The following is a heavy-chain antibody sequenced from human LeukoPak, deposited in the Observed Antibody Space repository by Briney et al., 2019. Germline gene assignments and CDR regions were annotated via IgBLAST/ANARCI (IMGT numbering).Heavy chain of an antibody. CDR1: GFAPSSYG. Sequence: GRSLRLSCAASGFAPSSYGMHWVRQAPGKGLEWVAVIRYDGSNKYYADSVKSRFTISRDNSKNTLYLQMNSLRAEDTAVYYCARDVGYHFDNWGQGTLVTVSS. CDR3: ARDVGYHFDN. CDR2: IRYDGSNK. V-gene: IGHV3-33*01. J-gene: IGHJ4*02. D-gene: IGHD5-12*01.